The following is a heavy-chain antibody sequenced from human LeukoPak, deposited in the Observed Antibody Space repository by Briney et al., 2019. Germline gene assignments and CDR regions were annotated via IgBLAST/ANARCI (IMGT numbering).Heavy chain of an antibody. D-gene: IGHD3-9*01. CDR1: GGSISKYY. CDR2: IYYSGST. J-gene: IGHJ3*02. CDR3: ARREGGMYYDILTGYYRRRGGASDI. Sequence: PSETLSLTCTVSGGSISKYYWSWIRQPPGKGLEWIGYIYYSGSTNYNPSLKSRVTISVDTSKNQFSLKLSYVTAADTAVYYSARREGGMYYDILTGYYRRRGGASDIWGQGTMVTVSS. V-gene: IGHV4-59*01.